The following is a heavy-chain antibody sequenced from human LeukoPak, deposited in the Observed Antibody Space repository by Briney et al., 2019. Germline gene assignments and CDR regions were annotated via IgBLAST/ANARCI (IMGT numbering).Heavy chain of an antibody. CDR2: ISWNSGSI. V-gene: IGHV3-9*01. Sequence: GGSLRLSCAASGFTFDDYAMHWVRQAPGKGLEWVSGISWNSGSIGYADSVKGRFTISRDNAKNSLYLQMNSLRAEDTAVYYCVSFYETYWGRGTLVTVSS. CDR1: GFTFDDYA. CDR3: VSFYETY. J-gene: IGHJ4*02. D-gene: IGHD2-2*01.